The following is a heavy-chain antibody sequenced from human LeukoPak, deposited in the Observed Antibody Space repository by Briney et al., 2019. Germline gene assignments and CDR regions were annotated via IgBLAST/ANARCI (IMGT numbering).Heavy chain of an antibody. D-gene: IGHD3/OR15-3a*01. J-gene: IGHJ3*02. V-gene: IGHV4-59*08. Sequence: ETLSLTCNISGGSISSYYWSWIRQPPGKGLEWIGYIYYSGSTSYNPSLKSPVTILVATSKNKFSLKLRSVTATDTAVYYCARHERDVSLDHAFDIWGQGTMVTVSS. CDR3: ARHERDVSLDHAFDI. CDR1: GGSISSYY. CDR2: IYYSGST.